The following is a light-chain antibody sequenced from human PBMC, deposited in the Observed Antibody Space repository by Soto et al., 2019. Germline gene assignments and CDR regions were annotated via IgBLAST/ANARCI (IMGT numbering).Light chain of an antibody. V-gene: IGKV3-20*01. CDR3: QQYGSSPWT. J-gene: IGKJ1*01. CDR1: QSVSSSY. Sequence: EIVLTQSPGTLSLSPGERATLSCRASQSVSSSYLAWYQQKPGQAPRLLIYDASTRATGSPDRISGSGSGTDFTLTISRLEPEDFAVYYCQQYGSSPWTFGQGTRGEIK. CDR2: DAS.